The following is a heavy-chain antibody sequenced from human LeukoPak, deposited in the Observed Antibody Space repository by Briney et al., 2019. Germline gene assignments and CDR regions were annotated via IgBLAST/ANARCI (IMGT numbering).Heavy chain of an antibody. CDR1: GLTFINAG. J-gene: IGHJ4*02. CDR3: TPYQCASGWYGLY. CDR2: IKSKADAETT. V-gene: IGHV3-15*01. Sequence: GGSLRFSGAGPGLTFINAGMSWFGQTPGKGLDWLGRIKSKADAETTDYAAPVKGRFTISRDDSKNTLFLQMNSLKTEDTAVYYCTPYQCASGWYGLYWGQGTLVTVSS. D-gene: IGHD6-19*01.